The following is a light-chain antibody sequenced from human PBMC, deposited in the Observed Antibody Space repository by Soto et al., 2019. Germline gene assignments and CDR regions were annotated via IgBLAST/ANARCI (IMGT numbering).Light chain of an antibody. CDR2: GAS. Sequence: EIMMRQSPVTLSVTQGERATLSCRASQSVSSSYLAWYQQKPGQAPRLLIYGASTRATGIPDRFSGSESGTDFTLTISRLEPEDFVVYYCQQYGNSPFTFGQGTRLEI. CDR3: QQYGNSPFT. J-gene: IGKJ5*01. V-gene: IGKV3-20*01. CDR1: QSVSSSY.